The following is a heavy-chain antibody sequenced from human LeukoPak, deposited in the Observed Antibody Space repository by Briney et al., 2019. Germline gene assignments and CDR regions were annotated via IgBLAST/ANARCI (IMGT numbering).Heavy chain of an antibody. J-gene: IGHJ4*02. CDR1: GGSISSYY. CDR2: IYHSGST. Sequence: PSETLSLTCTVSGGSISSYYWSWIRQPPGKGLEWIGEIYHSGSTNYNPSLKSRVTISVDKSKNQFSLKLSSVTAADTAVYYCASKVAGFFYFDYWGQGTLVTVSS. D-gene: IGHD6-19*01. V-gene: IGHV4-59*12. CDR3: ASKVAGFFYFDY.